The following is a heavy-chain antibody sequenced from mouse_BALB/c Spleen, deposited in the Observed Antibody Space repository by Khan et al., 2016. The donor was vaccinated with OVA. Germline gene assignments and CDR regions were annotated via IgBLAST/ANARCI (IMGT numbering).Heavy chain of an antibody. CDR3: YGTDDYYCYAMDY. D-gene: IGHD2-3*01. CDR1: GYSITSDYA. Sequence: EVQLVESGPGLVNPSQSLSLTCTVTGYSITSDYAWNWIRQFPGNKLEWMGYISYSGSTSYNPSLKSRISITRDTSKNQFFLQLNSVTTEDTATYYCYGTDDYYCYAMDYWGQGTSVTVSS. J-gene: IGHJ4*01. V-gene: IGHV3-2*02. CDR2: ISYSGST.